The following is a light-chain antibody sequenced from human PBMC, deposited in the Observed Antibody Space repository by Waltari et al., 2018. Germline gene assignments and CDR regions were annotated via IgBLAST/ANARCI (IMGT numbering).Light chain of an antibody. J-gene: IGLJ1*01. CDR1: SSDVGSSNL. Sequence: QSALTQPASVSGSPGQSITISCPGTSSDVGSSNLVSWYQQHPGKAPKLMICEGSKRPSGVSDRFSASKSGNTASLTISGLQAEDEADYYCCSYAGISTYVFGTGTYVTVL. CDR2: EGS. V-gene: IGLV2-23*01. CDR3: CSYAGISTYV.